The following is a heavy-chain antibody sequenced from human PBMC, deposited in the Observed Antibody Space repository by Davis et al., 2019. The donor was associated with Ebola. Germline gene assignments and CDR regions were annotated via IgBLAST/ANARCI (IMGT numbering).Heavy chain of an antibody. CDR1: GGSISNRY. D-gene: IGHD1-14*01. Sequence: GSLRLSCTVSGGSISNRYWSWIRQAPGKGLEWIGYIHYSGSTNYNPSLKSRVTISVDTSKNQFSLKLSSVTAADTAVYYCARHGNHYYYGMDVWGQGTTVTVSS. V-gene: IGHV4-59*08. CDR3: ARHGNHYYYGMDV. J-gene: IGHJ6*02. CDR2: IHYSGST.